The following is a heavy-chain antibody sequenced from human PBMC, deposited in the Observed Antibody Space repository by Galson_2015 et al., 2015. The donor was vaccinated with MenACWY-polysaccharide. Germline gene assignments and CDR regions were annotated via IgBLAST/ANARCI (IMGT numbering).Heavy chain of an antibody. CDR2: IYPGDSDS. CDR3: ARLTGPYSYYFYYMDV. J-gene: IGHJ6*03. CDR1: GYDFTTYW. Sequence: AEVKKPGEFLKISCKGSGYDFTTYWIAWVRQMPGKGLEWMGIIYPGDSDSTYSPSFQGQVTFSVDKSITTAYLQWASLKASDTAIYYCARLTGPYSYYFYYMDVWGKGTTVTVSS. V-gene: IGHV5-51*01. D-gene: IGHD3-9*01.